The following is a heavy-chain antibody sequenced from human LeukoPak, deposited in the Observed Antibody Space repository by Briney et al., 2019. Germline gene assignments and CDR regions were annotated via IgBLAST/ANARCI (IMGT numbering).Heavy chain of an antibody. V-gene: IGHV4-59*04. CDR2: IYHSGTTYSGST. CDR1: GASMSNYY. J-gene: IGHJ4*02. Sequence: PSETLSLTCNVSGASMSNYYWVWIRQPPGKGLEWIGSIYHSGTTYSGSTYYNPSLKSRVTISLDTSKNQFSLKVGSMTAADTAVYYCTKGRGIWGQGTLVTVSS. CDR3: TKGRGI. D-gene: IGHD3-10*01.